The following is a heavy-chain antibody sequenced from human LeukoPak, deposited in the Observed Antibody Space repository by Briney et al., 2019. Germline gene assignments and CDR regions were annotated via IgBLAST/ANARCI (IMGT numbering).Heavy chain of an antibody. V-gene: IGHV3-30-3*01. CDR2: ISYDGSNK. Sequence: PGGSLRLSCAASGITFSSYAMSWVRQAPGKGLEWVAVISYDGSNKYYADSVKGRFTISRDNSKNTLFLQMNSLRAEDTAVYYCAKTSSGWRYDFWGQGTLVTVSS. CDR1: GITFSSYA. D-gene: IGHD6-19*01. J-gene: IGHJ4*02. CDR3: AKTSSGWRYDF.